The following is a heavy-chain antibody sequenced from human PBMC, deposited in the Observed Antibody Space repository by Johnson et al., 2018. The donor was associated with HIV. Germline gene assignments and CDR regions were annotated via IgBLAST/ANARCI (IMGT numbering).Heavy chain of an antibody. V-gene: IGHV3-7*03. D-gene: IGHD1-26*01. CDR2: IKQDGSEK. J-gene: IGHJ3*02. CDR1: GFTFSSYW. Sequence: MQLVESGGGLVQPGGSLRLSCAASGFTFSSYWMSWVRQAPGKGLEWVANIKQDGSEKYYVDSVKGRFPISRDNAKNSLYLQMNSLRAEDTALYYCARVGSGSYLLGAFDIWGQGTMVTVSS. CDR3: ARVGSGSYLLGAFDI.